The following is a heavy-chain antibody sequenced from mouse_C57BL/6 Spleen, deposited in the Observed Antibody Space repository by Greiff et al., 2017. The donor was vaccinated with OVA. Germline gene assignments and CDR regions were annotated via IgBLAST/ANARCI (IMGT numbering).Heavy chain of an antibody. D-gene: IGHD1-1*01. CDR2: IWSGGST. Sequence: QVQLKESGPGLVQPSQSLSITCTVSGFSLTSYGVHWVRQSPGKGLEWLGVIWSGGSTDYNAAFISRLSISKDNSERQVFFKMNSLQADDTAIYDCDRNWITTVVGAMDYWGQGTSVTVSS. CDR3: DRNWITTVVGAMDY. J-gene: IGHJ4*01. V-gene: IGHV2-2*01. CDR1: GFSLTSYG.